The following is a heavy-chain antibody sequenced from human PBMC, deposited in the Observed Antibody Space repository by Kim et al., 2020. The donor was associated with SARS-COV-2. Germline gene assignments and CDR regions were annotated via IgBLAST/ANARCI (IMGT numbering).Heavy chain of an antibody. V-gene: IGHV4-34*01. D-gene: IGHD6-13*01. J-gene: IGHJ4*02. CDR2: INHSGST. Sequence: SETLSLTCAVYGGSFSGYYWSWIRQPPGKGLEWIGEINHSGSTNYNPSLKSRVTISVDTSKNQFSLKLSSVTAADTAVYYCARLDSKHNPKLDYWGQGTLVTVSS. CDR3: ARLDSKHNPKLDY. CDR1: GGSFSGYY.